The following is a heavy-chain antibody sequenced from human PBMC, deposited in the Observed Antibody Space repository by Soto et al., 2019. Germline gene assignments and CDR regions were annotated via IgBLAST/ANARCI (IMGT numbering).Heavy chain of an antibody. CDR3: ARDFTDSSGPTLGMGV. CDR2: IYYSGST. V-gene: IGHV4-31*03. D-gene: IGHD6-19*01. CDR1: GGSISSGGYY. Sequence: QVQLQESGPGLVKPSQTLSLTCTVSGGSISSGGYYWSWIRQHPGKGLEWIGYIYYSGSTYYNPSPKSRVTLSVATSKNQFSLELSSVTAADTAVYYCARDFTDSSGPTLGMGVWGQGTTVTVSS. J-gene: IGHJ6*02.